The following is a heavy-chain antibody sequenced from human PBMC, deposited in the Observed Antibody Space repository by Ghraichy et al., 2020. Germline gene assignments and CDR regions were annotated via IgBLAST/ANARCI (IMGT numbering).Heavy chain of an antibody. CDR2: IYSGGST. V-gene: IGHV3-53*01. Sequence: GGSLRLSCAASGFTVSSNYMSWVRQAPGKGLEWVSVIYSGGSTYYADSVKGRFTISRDNSKNTLYLQMNSLRAEDTAVYYCARDLTGAGKSDYWGQGTLVTVSS. CDR1: GFTVSSNY. CDR3: ARDLTGAGKSDY. D-gene: IGHD6-19*01. J-gene: IGHJ4*02.